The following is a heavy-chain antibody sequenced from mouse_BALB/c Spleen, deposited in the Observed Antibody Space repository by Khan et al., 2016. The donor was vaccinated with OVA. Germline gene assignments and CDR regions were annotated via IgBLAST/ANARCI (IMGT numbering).Heavy chain of an antibody. J-gene: IGHJ4*01. V-gene: IGHV9-1*02. CDR3: ARSTTARWMDY. Sequence: QIQLVQSGPELKKPVETVKISCKASGYTLTKYGMNWVKQAPGKGLKWMGWINTNTGEPTYADDFKGRFAFSLETSGSTAYLQINNLKNEDMATYFCARSTTARWMDYWGQRTSLTVSS. CDR2: INTNTGEP. CDR1: GYTLTKYG. D-gene: IGHD1-2*01.